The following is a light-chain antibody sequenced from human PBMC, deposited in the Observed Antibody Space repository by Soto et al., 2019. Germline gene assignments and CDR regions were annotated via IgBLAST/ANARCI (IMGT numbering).Light chain of an antibody. V-gene: IGLV1-40*01. J-gene: IGLJ3*02. CDR2: GNS. CDR1: SSNIGSGYD. Sequence: QSVLTQPPSVSGAPGQRVTISCTGISSNIGSGYDVHWYQQLPGTAPKLVIYGNSNRPSGVPDRFSGSKSGTSASLAITGLQAEDEADYYCQSYDSSLSALFGGGTKLTVL. CDR3: QSYDSSLSAL.